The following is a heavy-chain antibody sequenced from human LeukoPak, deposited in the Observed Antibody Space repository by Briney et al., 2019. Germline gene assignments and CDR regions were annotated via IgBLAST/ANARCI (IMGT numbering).Heavy chain of an antibody. CDR1: GGSISSGSYY. CDR3: ARDRNTMVRGVPSGTFDP. CDR2: IYTSGST. D-gene: IGHD3-10*01. V-gene: IGHV4-61*02. Sequence: SETLSLTCTVSGGSISSGSYYWRWIRQPAGKGLEWIARIYTSGSTNYNPSLRSRATISVDTSKNQFSLKLSSVTAADTAVYYCARDRNTMVRGVPSGTFDPWGQGTLVTVSS. J-gene: IGHJ5*02.